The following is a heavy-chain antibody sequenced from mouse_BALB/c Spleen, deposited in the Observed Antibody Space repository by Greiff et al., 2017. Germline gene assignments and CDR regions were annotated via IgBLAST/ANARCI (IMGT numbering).Heavy chain of an antibody. CDR3: ARSLYYGSSYDWYFDV. CDR2: INPGSGGT. D-gene: IGHD1-1*01. CDR1: GYAFTNYL. Sequence: QVHVKQSGAELVRPGTSVKVSCKASGYAFTNYLIEWVKQRPGQGLEWIGVINPGSGGTNYNEKFKGKATLTADKSSSTAYMQLSSLTSDDSAVYFCARSLYYGSSYDWYFDVWGAGTTVTVSS. V-gene: IGHV1-54*01. J-gene: IGHJ1*01.